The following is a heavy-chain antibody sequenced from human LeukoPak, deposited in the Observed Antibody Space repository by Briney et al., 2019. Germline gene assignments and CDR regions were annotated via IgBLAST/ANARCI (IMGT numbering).Heavy chain of an antibody. D-gene: IGHD3-10*01. J-gene: IGHJ4*02. V-gene: IGHV3-9*01. CDR3: ARDNFGSGTGFFDH. Sequence: PGGSLRLSCAASGFTFDDYAMHWVRQAPGKGLEWVSGISWNSGSIGYADSVKGRFTISRDNAKNSLYLQMNSLRAEDTALYYCARDNFGSGTGFFDHWGQGTLVTVSS. CDR2: ISWNSGSI. CDR1: GFTFDDYA.